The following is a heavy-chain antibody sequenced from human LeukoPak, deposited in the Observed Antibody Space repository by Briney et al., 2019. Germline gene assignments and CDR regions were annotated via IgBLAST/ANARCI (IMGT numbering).Heavy chain of an antibody. CDR1: GGSISSYY. V-gene: IGHV4-4*07. CDR3: ARQYSSRPTGFDY. CDR2: IYTSGST. D-gene: IGHD6-13*01. Sequence: SETLSLTCTVSGGSISSYYWNWIRQPPGKGLEWIGRIYTSGSTNYNPSLKSRVTMSVDTSKNQFSLKLSSVTAADTAVYYCARQYSSRPTGFDYWGQGTLVTVSS. J-gene: IGHJ4*02.